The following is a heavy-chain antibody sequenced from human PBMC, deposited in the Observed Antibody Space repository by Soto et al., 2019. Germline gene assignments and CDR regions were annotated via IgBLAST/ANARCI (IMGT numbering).Heavy chain of an antibody. CDR1: GFTFSDYW. J-gene: IGHJ4*02. Sequence: EVQLVESGGGLVQPGGSLRLSCAASGFTFSDYWIHWVRQVPGKGLVWVSRIKGDETSTNYADSVKGRFTISRDNAKNTVYLQMNSLRVEDTAVYYCERVSWGEYRKDYWGQGTQVTVSS. CDR2: IKGDETST. V-gene: IGHV3-74*01. CDR3: ERVSWGEYRKDY. D-gene: IGHD3-10*01.